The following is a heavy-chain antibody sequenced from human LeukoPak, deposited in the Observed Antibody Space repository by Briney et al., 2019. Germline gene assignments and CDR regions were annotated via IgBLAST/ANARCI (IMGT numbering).Heavy chain of an antibody. Sequence: GGSLRLSCAASGFTFSSYAMHWVRQAPGKGLEWVAVISYDGSNKYYADSVKGRFTISRDNSKNTLYLQMNSLRAEDTAVYYCARERSGRSAVAGYYYYMDVWGKGTTVTVSS. D-gene: IGHD6-19*01. CDR3: ARERSGRSAVAGYYYYMDV. J-gene: IGHJ6*03. CDR2: ISYDGSNK. V-gene: IGHV3-30*04. CDR1: GFTFSSYA.